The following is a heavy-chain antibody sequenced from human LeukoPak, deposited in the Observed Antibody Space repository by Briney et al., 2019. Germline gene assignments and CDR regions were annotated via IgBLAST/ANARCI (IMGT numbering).Heavy chain of an antibody. CDR2: IYYSGST. CDR3: ARGGNYGDYDGYFDY. Sequence: SETLSLTCTVSGGSISSSSYYWGWIRQPPGKGLEWIGSIYYSGSTNYNPSLKSRVTISVDTSKNQFSLKLSSVTAADTAVYYCARGGNYGDYDGYFDYWGQGTLVTVSS. CDR1: GGSISSSSYY. V-gene: IGHV4-39*07. D-gene: IGHD4-17*01. J-gene: IGHJ4*02.